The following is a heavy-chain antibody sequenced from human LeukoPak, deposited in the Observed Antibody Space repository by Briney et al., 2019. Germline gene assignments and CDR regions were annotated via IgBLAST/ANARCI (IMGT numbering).Heavy chain of an antibody. Sequence: ASVKVSCKASGYSFTGYLMHWVRQAPGQGLEWMGWINPKSGDTRYAQKFQGRVTMTRDTSISTAYMELFSLRPDDTAVYYCTSALSTVATWLYLWGRGTPITVSS. J-gene: IGHJ2*01. CDR2: INPKSGDT. D-gene: IGHD4-23*01. CDR1: GYSFTGYL. V-gene: IGHV1-2*02. CDR3: TSALSTVATWLYL.